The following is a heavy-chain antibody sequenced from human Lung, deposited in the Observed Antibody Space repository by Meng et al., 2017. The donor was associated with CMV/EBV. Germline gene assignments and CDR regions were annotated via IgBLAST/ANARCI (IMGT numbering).Heavy chain of an antibody. D-gene: IGHD3-22*01. V-gene: IGHV1-3*01. CDR2: INAGNGNT. J-gene: IGHJ4*02. CDR1: GYTLTSYA. CDR3: ARAGYDSSGYYPQPFDY. Sequence: QVELLQYGANVKEPGASVKGSCKASGYTLTSYAMHWVRQAPGQRHEWMGWINAGNGNTKYSQRFQGRVTITRDTSASTAYMELSSLRSEDTTVYYCARAGYDSSGYYPQPFDYWGQGTLVTVYS.